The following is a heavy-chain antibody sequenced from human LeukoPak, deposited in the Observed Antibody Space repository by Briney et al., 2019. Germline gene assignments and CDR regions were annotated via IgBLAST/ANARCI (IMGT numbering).Heavy chain of an antibody. CDR1: GFTFSSYS. CDR3: ARGGERGDYDFWSGYGNWFDP. D-gene: IGHD3-3*01. J-gene: IGHJ5*02. V-gene: IGHV3-21*01. Sequence: PGGSLRLSCAASGFTFSSYSMNWVRQAPGKGLEWVSSISSSSSYIYYADSVKGRFTISRDNAKNSLYLQVNSLRAEDTAVYYCARGGERGDYDFWSGYGNWFDPWGQGTLVTVSS. CDR2: ISSSSSYI.